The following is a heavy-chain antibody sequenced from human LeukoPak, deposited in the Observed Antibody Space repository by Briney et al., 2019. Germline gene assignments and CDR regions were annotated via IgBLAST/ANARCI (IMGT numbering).Heavy chain of an antibody. CDR2: IIPILGIA. D-gene: IGHD2-2*01. J-gene: IGHJ4*02. Sequence: ASVKVSCKASGGTFSSYAISWVRQAPGQGLEWMGRIIPILGIANYAQKFQGRVTITTDESTSTAYMELSSLRSEDTAVYYCARGVGYCSSTSCYSAFDYWGQGTLVTVSS. CDR3: ARGVGYCSSTSCYSAFDY. CDR1: GGTFSSYA. V-gene: IGHV1-69*04.